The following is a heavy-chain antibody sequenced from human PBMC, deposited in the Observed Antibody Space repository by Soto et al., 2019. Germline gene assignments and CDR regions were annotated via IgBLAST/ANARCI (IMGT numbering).Heavy chain of an antibody. CDR1: GFTFSSYA. D-gene: IGHD5-18*01. CDR2: IRSGAYGGTT. V-gene: IGHV3-49*04. J-gene: IGHJ6*02. CDR3: TRDSRGYSYGPRAHV. Sequence: GGSLRLSCAASGFTFSSYAMSWVRQAPGKGLEWVGFIRSGAYGGTTDYAASVKGRFTISRDDSKTIAYLQMNSLKTEDTAVYYCTRDSRGYSYGPRAHVWGQGTTVTVSS.